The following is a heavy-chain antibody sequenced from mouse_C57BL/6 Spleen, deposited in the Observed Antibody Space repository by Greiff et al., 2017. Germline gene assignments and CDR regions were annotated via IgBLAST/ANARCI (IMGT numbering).Heavy chain of an antibody. CDR2: IYPNSGGT. V-gene: IGHV1-72*01. CDR1: GYTFTSYW. D-gene: IGHD1-1*01. J-gene: IGHJ4*01. CDR3: ARGNYYGSSYGAMDY. Sequence: QVQLQQPGAELVKPGASVKLSCKASGYTFTSYWMHWVKQRPGRGLEWIGRIYPNSGGTKYNEKFKSKATLTVDKPSSTAYMQLSSLTSEYSAVYYCARGNYYGSSYGAMDYWGQGTSVTVSS.